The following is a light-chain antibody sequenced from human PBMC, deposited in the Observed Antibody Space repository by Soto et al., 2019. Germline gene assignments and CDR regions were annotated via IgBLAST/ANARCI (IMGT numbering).Light chain of an antibody. CDR1: QIVISNY. J-gene: IGKJ5*01. V-gene: IGKV3-20*01. Sequence: EIVLTQSPGTLSLSPGERATLSCRASQIVISNYLAWYQQKPGQAPRLLIYGASYRATGIPDRFSGSGSGTDFTLTISRLEPEDFAVYYCQKYGSSHPTTFGQGTRLEIK. CDR3: QKYGSSHPTT. CDR2: GAS.